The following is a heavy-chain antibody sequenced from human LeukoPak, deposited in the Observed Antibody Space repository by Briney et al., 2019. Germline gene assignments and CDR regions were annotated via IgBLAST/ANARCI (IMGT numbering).Heavy chain of an antibody. CDR2: ISGSGGST. CDR1: GFTFSSYG. Sequence: PGGTLRLSCAASGFTFSSYGMSWVRQAPGKGLEWVSAISGSGGSTYYADSVKGRFTISRDNSKNTLYLQMNSLRAEDTAVYYCARVPLPYYYDFHWFDPWGQGTLVTVSS. V-gene: IGHV3-23*01. J-gene: IGHJ5*02. CDR3: ARVPLPYYYDFHWFDP. D-gene: IGHD3-22*01.